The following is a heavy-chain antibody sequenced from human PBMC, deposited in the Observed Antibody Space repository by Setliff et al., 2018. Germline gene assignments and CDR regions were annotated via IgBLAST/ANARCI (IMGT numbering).Heavy chain of an antibody. CDR3: VMGSGALGPN. Sequence: SETLSLTCAVSGYSISCGYNWGWIRQPPGKGLEWIGEINHSGSTNYNPSLKSRVTISVDTSKNQFSLKLSSVTAADTAVYYCVMGSGALGPNWGQGTLVTVSS. D-gene: IGHD3-10*01. CDR1: GYSISCGYN. V-gene: IGHV4-38-2*01. J-gene: IGHJ4*02. CDR2: INHSGST.